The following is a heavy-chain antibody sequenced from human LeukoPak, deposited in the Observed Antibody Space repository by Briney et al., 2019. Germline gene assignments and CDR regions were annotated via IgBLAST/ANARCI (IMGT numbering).Heavy chain of an antibody. J-gene: IGHJ4*02. CDR2: INHRGST. CDR1: GGSLSNYF. Sequence: SETLSLTCAVYGGSLSNYFWNWIRQSPGKGLEWIGEINHRGSTNHNPSLKSRVSISIDTSKNQFSLRLSSVTAADTATYYCARGRETYSFPVDYWGQGTLVTVSS. V-gene: IGHV4-34*01. CDR3: ARGRETYSFPVDY. D-gene: IGHD4-11*01.